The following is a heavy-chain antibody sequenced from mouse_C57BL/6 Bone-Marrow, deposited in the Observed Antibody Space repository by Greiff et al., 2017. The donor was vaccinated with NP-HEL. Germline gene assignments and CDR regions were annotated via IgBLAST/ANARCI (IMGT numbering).Heavy chain of an antibody. CDR2: IYPGSGST. Sequence: QVQLQQPGAELVKPGASVKMSCKASGYTFTSYWITWVKQRPGQGLEWIGDIYPGSGSTNYNEKFKSKATLTVDTSSSTAYMQLSSLTSEDSAVYYCARRGNYGYDDGYAMDYWGQGTSVTVSS. CDR1: GYTFTSYW. J-gene: IGHJ4*01. V-gene: IGHV1-55*01. CDR3: ARRGNYGYDDGYAMDY. D-gene: IGHD2-2*01.